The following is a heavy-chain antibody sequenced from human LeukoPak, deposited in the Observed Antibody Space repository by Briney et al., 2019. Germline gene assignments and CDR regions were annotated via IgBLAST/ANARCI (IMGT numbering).Heavy chain of an antibody. D-gene: IGHD4-17*01. CDR1: GFTFSSYA. V-gene: IGHV3-30-3*02. CDR3: ATLPT. Sequence: PGGSLRLSCAASGFTFSSYAMHGVRQAPGKGLEWVAVISYDGNNKYYADSVKGRFTISRDNSKNTLYLQMNSLRAEDTALYYCATLPTWGQGTLVTVSS. CDR2: ISYDGNNK. J-gene: IGHJ4*02.